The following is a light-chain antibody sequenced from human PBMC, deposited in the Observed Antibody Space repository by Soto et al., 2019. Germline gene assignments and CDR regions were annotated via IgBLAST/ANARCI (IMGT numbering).Light chain of an antibody. J-gene: IGKJ1*01. CDR2: GAS. CDR3: HQFASTPRT. V-gene: IGKV3-20*01. CDR1: QSVDRNY. Sequence: IVLTQSPGTLSLSPGESATLSCRASQSVDRNYLAWFQQKPGQAPRLLIYGASSRATGIPPRFSGSGSGTEFVLTISGLEPEDFAVYYCHQFASTPRTFGQGTKVESK.